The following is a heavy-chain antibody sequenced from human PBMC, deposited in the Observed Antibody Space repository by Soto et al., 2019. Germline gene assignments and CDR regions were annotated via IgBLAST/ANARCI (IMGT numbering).Heavy chain of an antibody. J-gene: IGHJ4*02. V-gene: IGHV3-11*06. D-gene: IGHD3-10*01. CDR1: GFTFSDYY. Sequence: PGGSLRLSCAASGFTFSDYYISWIRQAPGKGLEWISYISASGTHTDYADSVRGRFTISRDNSKSSLYLQMSSLRVDDTAVYYCTREEGVSATPDYWGQGTLVTVSS. CDR3: TREEGVSATPDY. CDR2: ISASGTHT.